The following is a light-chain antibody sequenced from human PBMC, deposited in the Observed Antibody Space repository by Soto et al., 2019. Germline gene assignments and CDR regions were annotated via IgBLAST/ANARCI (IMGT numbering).Light chain of an antibody. CDR1: SSDVGGYNS. CDR3: TSYTRSSAPNYV. V-gene: IGLV2-14*03. CDR2: DVT. J-gene: IGLJ1*01. Sequence: QSALTQPASVSGSPGQSITISCTGTSSDVGGYNSVSWYQQHPGKAPKLMIYDVTNRPSGISNRFSGSKSGNTASLTISGLQAEDEADYYCTSYTRSSAPNYVFGTGTQLTVL.